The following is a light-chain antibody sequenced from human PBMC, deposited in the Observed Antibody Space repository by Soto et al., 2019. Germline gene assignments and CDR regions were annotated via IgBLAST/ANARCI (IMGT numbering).Light chain of an antibody. Sequence: DIQMTQSPSTLSASVGDRVTITCRASQSISNWLAWYQEKPGKAPKLLIYKASSLEGGVPSRFSGSGSGTEFTLTISSLQPDDFAFYYCQQYNSYPYTFGQGTKLEIK. V-gene: IGKV1-5*03. CDR2: KAS. J-gene: IGKJ2*01. CDR3: QQYNSYPYT. CDR1: QSISNW.